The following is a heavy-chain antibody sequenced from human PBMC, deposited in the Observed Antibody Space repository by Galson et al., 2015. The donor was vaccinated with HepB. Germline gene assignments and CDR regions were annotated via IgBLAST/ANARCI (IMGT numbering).Heavy chain of an antibody. D-gene: IGHD3-3*01. CDR2: IRSKAYGGTT. V-gene: IGHV3-49*03. J-gene: IGHJ4*02. CDR3: TRERHEGPFGVVIWPGFDY. Sequence: SLRLSCAASGFTFGDYAMSWFRQAPGKGLEWVGFIRSKAYGGTTEYAASVKGRFTISRDDSKSIAYLQMNSLKTEDTAVYYCTRERHEGPFGVVIWPGFDYWGQGTLVTVSS. CDR1: GFTFGDYA.